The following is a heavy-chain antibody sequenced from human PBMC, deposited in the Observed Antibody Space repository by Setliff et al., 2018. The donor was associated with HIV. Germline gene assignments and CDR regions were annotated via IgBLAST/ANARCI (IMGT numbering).Heavy chain of an antibody. Sequence: PGGSLRLSCAASGFTVSTYYMSWVRQAPGKGLEWVSTIYSGGSTYHADSVKGRFTLSRDTSKNTLFRQMNSLRPEDTAVCYCARVRLYNTALDYWGQGTLVTVSS. J-gene: IGHJ4*02. D-gene: IGHD3-3*01. V-gene: IGHV3-66*02. CDR1: GFTVSTYY. CDR2: IYSGGST. CDR3: ARVRLYNTALDY.